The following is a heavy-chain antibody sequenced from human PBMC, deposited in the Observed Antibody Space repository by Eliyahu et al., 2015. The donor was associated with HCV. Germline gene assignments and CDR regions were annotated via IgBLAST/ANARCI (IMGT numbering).Heavy chain of an antibody. Sequence: EVQLLESGGGLVQPGGSLRLSCAASGFTFSSYAMSWVRQAPGKGLEWVSAISGSGGGTYYADSVKGRFTISRDNSKNTLYLQMNSLRAEDTAVYYCAKDQARIVVVPAAGSFDYWGQGTLVTVSS. CDR2: ISGSGGGT. D-gene: IGHD2-2*01. V-gene: IGHV3-23*01. CDR3: AKDQARIVVVPAAGSFDY. J-gene: IGHJ4*02. CDR1: GFTFSSYA.